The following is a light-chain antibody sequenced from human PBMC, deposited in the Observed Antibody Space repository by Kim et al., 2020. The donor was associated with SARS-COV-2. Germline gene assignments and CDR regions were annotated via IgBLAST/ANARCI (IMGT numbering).Light chain of an antibody. J-gene: IGLJ2*01. CDR1: KLGDKY. V-gene: IGLV3-1*01. Sequence: VSVSPGQTASITCSGDKLGDKYACWYQQKPGQSPVLVIYQDSKRPSGIPERFSGSNSGNTATLTISGTQAMDEADYYCQAWDSSVVFGGGNKLTVL. CDR2: QDS. CDR3: QAWDSSVV.